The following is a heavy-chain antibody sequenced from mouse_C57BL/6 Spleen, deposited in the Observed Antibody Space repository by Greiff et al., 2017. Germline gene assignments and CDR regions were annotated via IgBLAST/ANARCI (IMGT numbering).Heavy chain of an antibody. V-gene: IGHV7-1*01. CDR2: SRNKANDYTT. Sequence: EVQLVESGGGLVQSGRSLRLSCATSGFTFSDFYMEWVRQAPGKGLEWIAASRNKANDYTTEYSASVKGRFIVSRDTSQSILYLQMNALRAEDTAIYYCARDAGGAYMVTGGAMDYWGQGTSVTVSS. CDR3: ARDAGGAYMVTGGAMDY. D-gene: IGHD2-1*01. J-gene: IGHJ4*01. CDR1: GFTFSDFY.